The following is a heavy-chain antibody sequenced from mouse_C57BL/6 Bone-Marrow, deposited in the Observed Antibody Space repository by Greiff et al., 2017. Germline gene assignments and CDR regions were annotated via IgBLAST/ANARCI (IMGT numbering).Heavy chain of an antibody. D-gene: IGHD2-2*01. CDR2: IHPNSGST. CDR1: GYTFTSYW. V-gene: IGHV1-64*01. J-gene: IGHJ3*01. Sequence: VQLQQPGAELVKPGASVKLSCKASGYTFTSYWMHWVKQRPGQGLEWIGMIHPNSGSTNYNEKFKGKATLTVDKSSSTAYMHLSSLTSGDSAVYYCARKGGMVTTTDGGFAYWRQGTLVTVSA. CDR3: ARKGGMVTTTDGGFAY.